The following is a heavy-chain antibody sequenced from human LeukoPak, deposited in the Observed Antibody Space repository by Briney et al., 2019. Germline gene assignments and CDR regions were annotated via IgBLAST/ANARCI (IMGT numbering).Heavy chain of an antibody. V-gene: IGHV1-69*04. CDR1: GGTFSSYA. CDR3: AREGGYYDSSGYWIY. J-gene: IGHJ4*02. CDR2: IIPILGIA. Sequence: GGSLRLSCAASGGTFSSYAISWVRQAPGQGLEWMGRIIPILGIANYAQKFQGRVTITADKSTSTAYMELSSLRSEDTAVYYCAREGGYYDSSGYWIYWGQGTLVTVSS. D-gene: IGHD3-22*01.